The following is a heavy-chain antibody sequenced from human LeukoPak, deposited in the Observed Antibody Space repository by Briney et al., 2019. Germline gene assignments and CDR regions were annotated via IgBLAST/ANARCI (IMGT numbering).Heavy chain of an antibody. J-gene: IGHJ6*02. D-gene: IGHD6-19*01. CDR1: GGSFSGYY. V-gene: IGHV4-34*01. CDR3: ARVGSSGSHKYYYYYGMDV. CDR2: INHSGST. Sequence: SETLSLTCAVYGGSFSGYYWSWIRQPPGKGLEWIGEINHSGSTNYNPTLKSRVTISVDTSKNQFSLKLSSVTAADTAVYYCARVGSSGSHKYYYYYGMDVWGQGTTVTVSS.